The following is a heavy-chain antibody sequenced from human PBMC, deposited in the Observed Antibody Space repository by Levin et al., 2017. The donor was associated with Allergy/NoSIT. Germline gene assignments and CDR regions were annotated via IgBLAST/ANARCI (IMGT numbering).Heavy chain of an antibody. V-gene: IGHV4-61*01. CDR3: ARNRIIVSGGNDYYYGMDV. CDR1: GGSVSSGTYY. J-gene: IGHJ6*02. CDR2: INYRGVT. D-gene: IGHD5/OR15-5a*01. Sequence: SETLSLTCSVSGGSVSSGTYYWSWIRRPPGKGLEWIGYINYRGVTKYNPSLKSRVTISVDMSKNEFSLKVTSVTAADTAVYYCARNRIIVSGGNDYYYGMDVWGQGTTVTVSS.